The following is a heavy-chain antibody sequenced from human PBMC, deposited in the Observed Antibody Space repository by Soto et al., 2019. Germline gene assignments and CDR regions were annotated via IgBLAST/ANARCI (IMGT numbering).Heavy chain of an antibody. CDR2: ISSSGSTI. D-gene: IGHD3-10*01. Sequence: QVQLVESGGGLVKPGGSLRLSCAASGFTFSDYYMSWIRQAPGKGLEWVAYISSSGSTIYYADSVKGRFTISRDNAKNSLYLRMNSLRAEDTAVYYCARVSYYDSGSSINWFDPWGQGTLVTVSS. CDR3: ARVSYYDSGSSINWFDP. J-gene: IGHJ5*02. CDR1: GFTFSDYY. V-gene: IGHV3-11*01.